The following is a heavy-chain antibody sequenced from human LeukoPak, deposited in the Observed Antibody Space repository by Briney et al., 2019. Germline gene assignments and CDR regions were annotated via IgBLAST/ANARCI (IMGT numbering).Heavy chain of an antibody. Sequence: GASVKVSCKASGGTFSSYAISWVRQAPGQGLEWMGRIIPILGIANYAQKFQGRVTITADKSTSTAYMELSSLRSEDTAVYYCAAASLGNQRDFDLWGRGTLVTVSS. CDR3: AAASLGNQRDFDL. V-gene: IGHV1-69*04. CDR2: IIPILGIA. D-gene: IGHD1-14*01. J-gene: IGHJ2*01. CDR1: GGTFSSYA.